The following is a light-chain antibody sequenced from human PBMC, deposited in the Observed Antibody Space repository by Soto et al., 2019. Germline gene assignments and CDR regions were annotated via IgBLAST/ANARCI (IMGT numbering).Light chain of an antibody. CDR3: QQYNSYST. CDR2: GAS. Sequence: DIQMTQSPSTLSASVGDRVTITCRASQSISSWLAWYQQKPGKAPKLLIYGASSLESGVSSRFSGSGSGTEFTLTISSLQPDDFATYYCQQYNSYSTFGQGTKVDIK. CDR1: QSISSW. V-gene: IGKV1-5*01. J-gene: IGKJ1*01.